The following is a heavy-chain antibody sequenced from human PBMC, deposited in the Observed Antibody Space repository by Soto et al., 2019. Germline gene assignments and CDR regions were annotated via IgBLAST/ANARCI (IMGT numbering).Heavy chain of an antibody. J-gene: IGHJ4*02. Sequence: QVQLVQSGAEVKKPGASVKVSCKASGYTFTGYYMNWVRQAPGQGLEWMGWINRNSGGTNYAKKFQGRVTTSRDTTISTAYMELSRLRSEGTAVYYCGRGWPNPTNYWGQGTLVTVSS. CDR1: GYTFTGYY. D-gene: IGHD2-15*01. CDR2: INRNSGGT. V-gene: IGHV1-2*02. CDR3: GRGWPNPTNY.